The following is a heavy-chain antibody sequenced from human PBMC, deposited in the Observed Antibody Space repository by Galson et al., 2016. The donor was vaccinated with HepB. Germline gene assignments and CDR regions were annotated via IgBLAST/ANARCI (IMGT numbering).Heavy chain of an antibody. CDR2: TYYRSKWCN. Sequence: CAISGDSVSSNSAAWNWIRQSPSRGLEWLGRTYYRSKWCNDYAVSVKSRIIVNPDTSKNQFSLQLNSVTPEDTAVYYCARDEGYSNGWSDWGQGTLVTVSS. CDR3: ARDEGYSNGWSD. J-gene: IGHJ4*02. D-gene: IGHD6-19*01. V-gene: IGHV6-1*01. CDR1: GDSVSSNSAA.